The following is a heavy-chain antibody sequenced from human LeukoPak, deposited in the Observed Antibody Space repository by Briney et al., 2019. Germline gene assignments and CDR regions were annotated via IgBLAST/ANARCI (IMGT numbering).Heavy chain of an antibody. Sequence: TGGSLRLSCAASGFTFSNHWMHWVRQAPGEGLMWLSRINSDGSTTSYAGSVKGRFTISRDNAKNTLYLQMNTLRAEDTAVYYCARETWGGLDYWGQGTLVTVSS. CDR2: INSDGSTT. J-gene: IGHJ4*02. CDR1: GFTFSNHW. V-gene: IGHV3-74*01. D-gene: IGHD3-16*01. CDR3: ARETWGGLDY.